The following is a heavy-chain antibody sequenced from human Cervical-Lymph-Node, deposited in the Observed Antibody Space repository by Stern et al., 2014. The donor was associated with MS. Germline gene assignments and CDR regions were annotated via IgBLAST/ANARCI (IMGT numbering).Heavy chain of an antibody. CDR2: ISHDALNK. CDR3: APGIDY. V-gene: IGHV3-30*04. Sequence: VQLVQSEGGVVQPGSSLRLSCAGTGFIFTTSPLHWFRQAPGKGLEWVAFISHDALNKYYADSVRGRFTISRDNSKNMLYLQMNSLRVEDTAVYYCAPGIDYWGQGTLVTVSS. CDR1: GFIFTTSP. J-gene: IGHJ4*02.